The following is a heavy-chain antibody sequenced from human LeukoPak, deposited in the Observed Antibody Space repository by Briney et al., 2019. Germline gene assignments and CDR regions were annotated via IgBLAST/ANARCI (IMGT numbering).Heavy chain of an antibody. CDR2: INYSGSA. Sequence: SETLSLTCSVSGGSISDYYWYWIRLSPGTGLEWIGYINYSGSAAYNPSLRGRGTITIDTSKKQYSLEVTSVTAAETAVYFCARRKRGSGGPFDYWGHGTLVTVSS. CDR3: ARRKRGSGGPFDY. CDR1: GGSISDYY. D-gene: IGHD6-19*01. J-gene: IGHJ4*01. V-gene: IGHV4-59*08.